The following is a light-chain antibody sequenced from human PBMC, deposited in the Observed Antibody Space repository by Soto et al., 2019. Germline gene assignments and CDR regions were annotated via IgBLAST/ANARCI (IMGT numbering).Light chain of an antibody. V-gene: IGKV1-39*01. CDR3: QQTFTTPRSIT. CDR1: QSITNY. Sequence: DIQMTQSPSSLSAYVGDRVTITCRASQSITNYLIWYQQKPGKAPKLLFYAASSLQSGVPTRFSGSGSGTDFTLTISSLQPEDFATYFCQQTFTTPRSITFGQGTRLEIK. CDR2: AAS. J-gene: IGKJ5*01.